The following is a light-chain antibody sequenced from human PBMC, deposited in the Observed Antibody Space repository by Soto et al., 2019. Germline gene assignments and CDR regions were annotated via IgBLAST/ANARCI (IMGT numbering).Light chain of an antibody. CDR2: DVS. J-gene: IGLJ1*01. CDR3: SSYTISNTLV. V-gene: IGLV2-14*01. CDR1: SSDVGGYNY. Sequence: QSVLTQPASVSGSPGQSITISCTGTSSDVGGYNYVSWYQQYPGKAPKLMIYDVSNRPSGVSNRFSGSKSGNTASLTISGLQAEDEADYYCSSYTISNTLVFGSGTKHTVL.